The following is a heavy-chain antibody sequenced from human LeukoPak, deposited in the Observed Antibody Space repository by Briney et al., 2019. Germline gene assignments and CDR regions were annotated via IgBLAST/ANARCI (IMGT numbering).Heavy chain of an antibody. CDR3: ARLLAAAGSSCGDY. CDR1: GFTFSSYW. J-gene: IGHJ4*02. CDR2: IKQDGSEK. V-gene: IGHV3-7*01. Sequence: TGGSLRLSCAASGFTFSSYWMSWVRQAPGKGLEWVANIKQDGSEKYYVDSVKGRFTISRDNAKNSLYLQMNSLRAEDTAVYYCARLLAAAGSSCGDYWGQGTLVTVSS. D-gene: IGHD6-13*01.